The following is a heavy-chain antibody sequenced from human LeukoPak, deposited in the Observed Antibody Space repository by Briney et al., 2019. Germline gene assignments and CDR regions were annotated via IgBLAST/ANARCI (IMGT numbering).Heavy chain of an antibody. V-gene: IGHV3-21*01. CDR3: ARDSSSGWYPDLFDY. CDR1: GFTFSSYS. D-gene: IGHD6-19*01. CDR2: ISSSSSYI. J-gene: IGHJ4*02. Sequence: PGGSLRLSCAASGFTFSSYSMNWVRQAPGKGLEWVSSISSSSSYIYYADSVKGRFTISRDNAKNSLYLQMNSLRAEDTAVYYCARDSSSGWYPDLFDYWGQGTLVTVSS.